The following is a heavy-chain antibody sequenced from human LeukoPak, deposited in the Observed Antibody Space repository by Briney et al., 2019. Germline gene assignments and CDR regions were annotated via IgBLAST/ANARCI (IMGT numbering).Heavy chain of an antibody. CDR2: INQDGSEK. J-gene: IGHJ4*02. CDR3: ARDRGFTSSDY. Sequence: GGSLRLSCAASGFTFRNSWMHWVRQAPGKGLEWVADINQDGSEKYYVDSVKGRFTISRDTAKNSLHLQMNSLRAEDTAVYYCARDRGFTSSDYWGQGILVTVSS. D-gene: IGHD5-12*01. V-gene: IGHV3-7*01. CDR1: GFTFRNSW.